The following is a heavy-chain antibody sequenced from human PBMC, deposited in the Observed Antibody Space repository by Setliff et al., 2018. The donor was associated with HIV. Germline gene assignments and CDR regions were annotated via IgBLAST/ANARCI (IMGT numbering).Heavy chain of an antibody. D-gene: IGHD2-8*01. Sequence: GESLKISCQGSGYTFTGYWIGWVRQMPGKGLEWMGIIYPDDSDTRYSPSFQGQVTISADKSISTAYLQWSSLKASDTAMYYCASSGPGNGYYYGMEVWGQGTTVTVSS. V-gene: IGHV5-51*01. CDR1: GYTFTGYW. CDR3: ASSGPGNGYYYGMEV. J-gene: IGHJ6*02. CDR2: IYPDDSDT.